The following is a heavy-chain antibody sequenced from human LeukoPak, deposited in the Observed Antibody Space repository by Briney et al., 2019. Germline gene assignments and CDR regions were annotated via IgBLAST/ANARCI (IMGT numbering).Heavy chain of an antibody. Sequence: PGRSLRLSCAASGFTLSTCCMHWVRQAPGKGLEWVAMISHDGNNKQYADFAKGRFTISRDNAKNTVYLEVNSLRTEDTAVYHCAKDLYANGWYNYFDPWGQGALVTVSS. CDR3: AKDLYANGWYNYFDP. D-gene: IGHD6-19*01. V-gene: IGHV3-30*18. CDR2: ISHDGNNK. CDR1: GFTLSTCC. J-gene: IGHJ5*02.